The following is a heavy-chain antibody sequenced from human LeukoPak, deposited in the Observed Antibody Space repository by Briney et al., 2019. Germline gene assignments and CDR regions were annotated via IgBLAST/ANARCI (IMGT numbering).Heavy chain of an antibody. CDR1: GYTFTSYG. CDR2: ISAYNGDT. J-gene: IGHJ5*02. D-gene: IGHD5-18*01. Sequence: ASVKVSCKASGYTFTSYGICWVRQAPGQGLEWMGWISAYNGDTNYAQKLQGRVTMTTDTSTSTAYMELRSLRSDDTAVYYCATTIQLGYSYGYRWFDPWGQGTLVTVSS. CDR3: ATTIQLGYSYGYRWFDP. V-gene: IGHV1-18*01.